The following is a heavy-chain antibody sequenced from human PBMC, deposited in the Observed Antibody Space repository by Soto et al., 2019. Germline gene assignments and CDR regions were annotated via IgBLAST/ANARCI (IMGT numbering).Heavy chain of an antibody. J-gene: IGHJ6*02. V-gene: IGHV3-33*01. Sequence: QVQLVESGGGVVQPGRSLRLSCAASGFTFSSYGMHWVRQAPGKGLEWVAVIWYDGSNKYYADSVKGRFTISRDNSKNTLYLQMNSLRAEDTAVYYCARGQVDDFWSGYSYYSYYGMDVWGQGTTVTVSS. CDR3: ARGQVDDFWSGYSYYSYYGMDV. CDR2: IWYDGSNK. CDR1: GFTFSSYG. D-gene: IGHD3-3*01.